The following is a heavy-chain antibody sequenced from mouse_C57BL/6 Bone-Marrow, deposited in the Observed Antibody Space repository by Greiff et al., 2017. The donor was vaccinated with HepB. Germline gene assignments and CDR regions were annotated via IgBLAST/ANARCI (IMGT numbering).Heavy chain of an antibody. CDR3: ARRAVVAHWYFDV. CDR1: GYTFTSYW. Sequence: QVQLQQPGAELVRPGTSVKLSCKASGYTFTSYWMHWVKQRPGQGLEWIGVIDPSDSYTNYNQKFKGKATLTVDTSSNTAYLQLSSLTSEDTAVYYCARRAVVAHWYFDVWGTGTTVTVSS. J-gene: IGHJ1*03. CDR2: IDPSDSYT. V-gene: IGHV1-59*01. D-gene: IGHD1-1*01.